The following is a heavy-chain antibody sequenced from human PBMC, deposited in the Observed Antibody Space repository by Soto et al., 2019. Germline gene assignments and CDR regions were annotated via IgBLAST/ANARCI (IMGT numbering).Heavy chain of an antibody. J-gene: IGHJ4*02. CDR3: ARDLTIYGGKPRSFDY. V-gene: IGHV3-21*01. D-gene: IGHD4-17*01. CDR1: GFTFSSYS. CDR2: ISSSSSYI. Sequence: EVQLVESGGGLVKPGGSLRLSCAASGFTFSSYSMNWVRQAPGKGLEWVSSISSSSSYIYYADSVKGRFTISRDNTKNSLYLQMNSLRADDTAVYYCARDLTIYGGKPRSFDYWGQGTLVTVSS.